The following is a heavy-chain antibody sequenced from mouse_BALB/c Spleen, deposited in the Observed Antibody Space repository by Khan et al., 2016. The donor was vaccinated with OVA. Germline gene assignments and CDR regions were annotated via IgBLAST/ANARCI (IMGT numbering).Heavy chain of an antibody. D-gene: IGHD1-1*01. CDR2: ISYSGVT. CDR1: GYSITSGYA. Sequence: EVKLLESGPGLVKPSQSQSLTCTVTGYSITSGYAWNWIRQFPGNKLEWMGYISYSGVTSYNPSLTSRISITRDTSKNQFFLQLNSLTTEDTATYYCARGNYYGYYFDYWGQGTTLTVSA. CDR3: ARGNYYGYYFDY. J-gene: IGHJ2*01. V-gene: IGHV3-2*02.